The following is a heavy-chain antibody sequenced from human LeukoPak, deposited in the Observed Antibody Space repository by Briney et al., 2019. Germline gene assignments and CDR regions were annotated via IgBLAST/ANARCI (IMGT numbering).Heavy chain of an antibody. V-gene: IGHV4-61*05. Sequence: PSETLSLTCTVSGGSISSSNYYWGWIRRPPGKGLEWIGYIYYSGSTNYNPSLKSRVTISVDTSKNQFSLKLSSVTAADTAVYYCARVMAESSGWPPGFDYWGQGTLVTVSS. CDR1: GGSISSSNYY. J-gene: IGHJ4*02. CDR3: ARVMAESSGWPPGFDY. CDR2: IYYSGST. D-gene: IGHD6-19*01.